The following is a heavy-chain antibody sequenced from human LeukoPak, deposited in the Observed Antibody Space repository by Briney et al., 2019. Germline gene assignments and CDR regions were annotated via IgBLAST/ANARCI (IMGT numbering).Heavy chain of an antibody. V-gene: IGHV3-23*01. CDR1: GFTFSSYA. D-gene: IGHD3-16*01. Sequence: GGSLRLSCAASGFTFSSYAMSWVRQAPGKGLEWVSAISGGGDSTYYADSVKGPFTISRDNSKKTLYLQMNSLRAEDTAVYYCAKDRIVMLIDYLDYWGQGTLVTVSS. J-gene: IGHJ4*02. CDR3: AKDRIVMLIDYLDY. CDR2: ISGGGDST.